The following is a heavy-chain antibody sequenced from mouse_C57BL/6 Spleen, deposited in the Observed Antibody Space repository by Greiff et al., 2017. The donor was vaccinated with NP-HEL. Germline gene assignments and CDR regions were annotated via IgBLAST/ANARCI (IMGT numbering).Heavy chain of an antibody. D-gene: IGHD1-1*01. CDR3: ARVYGSSTGYFDV. J-gene: IGHJ1*03. V-gene: IGHV1-66*01. Sequence: QVQLQQSGPELVKPGASVKISCKASGYSFTSYYIHWVKQRPGQGLEWIGWIYPGSGNTKYNEKFKGKATLTADTSSSTAYMQLSSLTSDDSAVYYCARVYGSSTGYFDVWGTGTTVTVSS. CDR1: GYSFTSYY. CDR2: IYPGSGNT.